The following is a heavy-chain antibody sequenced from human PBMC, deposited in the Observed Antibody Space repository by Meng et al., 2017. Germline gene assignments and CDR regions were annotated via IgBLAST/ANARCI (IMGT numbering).Heavy chain of an antibody. CDR1: GFTFSSYA. CDR3: ARDLVRGRIVADYYFDY. J-gene: IGHJ4*02. CDR2: ISYDGSNK. V-gene: IGHV3-30*01. D-gene: IGHD3-22*01. Sequence: QGQLVEPGGGVVQPGRSLRLSCAASGFTFSSYAMHWVRQAPGKGLEWVAVISYDGSNKYYADSVKGRFTISRDNSKNTLYLQMNSLRAEDTAVYYCARDLVRGRIVADYYFDYWGQGTLVTVSS.